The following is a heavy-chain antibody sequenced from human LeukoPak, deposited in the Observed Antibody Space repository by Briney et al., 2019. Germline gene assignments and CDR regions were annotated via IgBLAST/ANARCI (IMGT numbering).Heavy chain of an antibody. CDR2: ISSSGSTI. CDR1: GFTFSDYY. D-gene: IGHD3-9*01. V-gene: IGHV3-11*01. Sequence: GGSLRFSCAASGFTFSDYYMSWIRQAPGKGLEWVSYISSSGSTIYYADSVKGRFTISRDNAKNSLYLQMNSLRAEDTAAYYCAREDYDILTGYYYWGQGTLVTVSS. CDR3: AREDYDILTGYYY. J-gene: IGHJ4*02.